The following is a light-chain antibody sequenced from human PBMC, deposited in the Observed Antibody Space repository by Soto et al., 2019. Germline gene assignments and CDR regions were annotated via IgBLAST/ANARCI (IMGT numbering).Light chain of an antibody. CDR1: QSVSSN. Sequence: EIVTTQSPATLSVSPEEIPTLSSRSSQSVSSNLAWYQQKPRQAPRLLIYGASTRATGIPARFSGSGSGTELTLTISSLQSEDFAVYYCQQYNNWPPWTFGQGTKVDI. CDR3: QQYNNWPPWT. J-gene: IGKJ1*01. V-gene: IGKV3-15*01. CDR2: GAS.